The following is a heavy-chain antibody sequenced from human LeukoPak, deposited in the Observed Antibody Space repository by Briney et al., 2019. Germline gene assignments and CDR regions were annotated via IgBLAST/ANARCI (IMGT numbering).Heavy chain of an antibody. D-gene: IGHD1-26*01. CDR2: IYHSGST. CDR3: ARHSAGKDYYYYMDV. J-gene: IGHJ6*03. V-gene: IGHV4-38-2*01. CDR1: GYSISSGYY. Sequence: SETLSLTRAVSGYSISSGYYWGWIRQPPGKGLEWIGSIYHSGSTYYNPSLKSRVTISVDTSKNQFSLKLSSVTAADTAVYYCARHSAGKDYYYYMDVWGKGTTVTVSS.